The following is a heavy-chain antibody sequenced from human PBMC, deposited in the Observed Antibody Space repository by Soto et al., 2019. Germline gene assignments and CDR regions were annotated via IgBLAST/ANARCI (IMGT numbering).Heavy chain of an antibody. J-gene: IGHJ4*02. V-gene: IGHV3-33*01. D-gene: IGHD4-17*01. CDR1: GFTFSSYG. Sequence: QVQLVESGGGVVQPGRSLRLSCAASGFTFSSYGMHWVRQAPGKGLEWVAVIWYDGSNKYYADSVKGRFTISRDNXXNTLYLQMNSLRAEDTAVYYCARGDYGDYPYYFDYWGQGTLVTVSS. CDR3: ARGDYGDYPYYFDY. CDR2: IWYDGSNK.